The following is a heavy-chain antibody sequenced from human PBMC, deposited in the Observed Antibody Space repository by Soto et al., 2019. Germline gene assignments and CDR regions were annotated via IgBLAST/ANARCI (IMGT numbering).Heavy chain of an antibody. Sequence: GGSLRLSCAASGFTFSGSAMHWVRQASGKGLEWVGRIRSKANSYATAYAASVKGRFTISRDDSKTTAYLQMNSLKTEDTAVYYCTRPDYGDYPEFDYWGQGTLVTVSS. J-gene: IGHJ4*02. D-gene: IGHD4-17*01. CDR2: IRSKANSYAT. CDR1: GFTFSGSA. V-gene: IGHV3-73*01. CDR3: TRPDYGDYPEFDY.